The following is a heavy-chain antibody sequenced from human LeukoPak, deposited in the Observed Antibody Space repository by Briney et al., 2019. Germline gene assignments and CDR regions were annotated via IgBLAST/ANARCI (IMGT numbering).Heavy chain of an antibody. Sequence: GGSLRLSCAASGFTFSSYGMHWVRQAPGKGLEWVAVIWYDGSNKYYADSVKGRFTISRDNSKNTLYLQMNSPRAEDTAVYYCARDRHVVVTAIHSFGFDYWGQGTLVTVSS. J-gene: IGHJ4*02. CDR3: ARDRHVVVTAIHSFGFDY. CDR2: IWYDGSNK. V-gene: IGHV3-33*01. CDR1: GFTFSSYG. D-gene: IGHD2-21*02.